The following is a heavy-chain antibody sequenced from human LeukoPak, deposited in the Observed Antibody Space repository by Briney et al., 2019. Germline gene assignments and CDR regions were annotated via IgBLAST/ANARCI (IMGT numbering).Heavy chain of an antibody. J-gene: IGHJ4*02. V-gene: IGHV6-1*01. CDR1: GDSVSSNSAS. Sequence: SQTLSLTCAISGDSVSSNSASWNWIRQSPSRGLEWLGRTYYRSKWRNDYAVSVKSRITISPDTSKNQFSLQLYSVTPEDTAEYYCARGTGDSCKDWGLGTLVTVSS. CDR3: ARGTGDSCKD. CDR2: TYYRSKWRN. D-gene: IGHD3-22*01.